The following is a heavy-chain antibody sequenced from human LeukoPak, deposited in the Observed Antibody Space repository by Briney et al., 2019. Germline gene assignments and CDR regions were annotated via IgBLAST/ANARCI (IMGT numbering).Heavy chain of an antibody. CDR3: ARVPESVGINYFDS. J-gene: IGHJ4*02. CDR2: INHRGNT. CDR1: GGSFSGNY. D-gene: IGHD1-1*01. V-gene: IGHV4-34*01. Sequence: SETLSLTCAVCGGSFSGNYWSWVRQPPGKGLEWIGEINHRGNTNYNPSLKSRVTISVDTSKNQFSLKLRSVTAADTAVYYCARVPESVGINYFDSWGQGTQVTVSS.